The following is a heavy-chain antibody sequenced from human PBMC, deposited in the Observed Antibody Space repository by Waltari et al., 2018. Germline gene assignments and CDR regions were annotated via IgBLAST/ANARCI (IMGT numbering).Heavy chain of an antibody. J-gene: IGHJ4*02. CDR3: TKMRRNLPRDIIDN. Sequence: EVQLLESGGGLVQRGGSLRRRCAVPGFSSSRLAMSWVRHTPGKGLEWVAGTSASSGSTYYADSVQGRFTISRDNSKKRVFLQMNSLRAEDTATYYCTKMRRNLPRDIIDNWGQGTQVIIAS. CDR1: GFSSSRLA. CDR2: TSASSGST. V-gene: IGHV3-23*01.